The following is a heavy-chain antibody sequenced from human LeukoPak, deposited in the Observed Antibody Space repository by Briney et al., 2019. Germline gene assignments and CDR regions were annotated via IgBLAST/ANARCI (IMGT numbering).Heavy chain of an antibody. J-gene: IGHJ4*02. CDR3: ARRGTSYYYDSSAIPPFHY. Sequence: SETLSLTCTVSGGSISSSSYYWGWIRQPPGKGLEWIGSIYYSGSTYYNPSLKSRVTISVDTSKNQFSLKLSSVTAADTAVYYCARRGTSYYYDSSAIPPFHYWGQGTLVTVSS. CDR2: IYYSGST. D-gene: IGHD3-22*01. V-gene: IGHV4-39*01. CDR1: GGSISSSSYY.